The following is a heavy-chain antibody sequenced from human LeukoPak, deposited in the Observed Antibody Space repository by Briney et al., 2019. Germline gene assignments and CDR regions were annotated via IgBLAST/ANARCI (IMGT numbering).Heavy chain of an antibody. Sequence: PGGSLRLSCAASGFTFSSYAMSWVRQAPGKGLEWVAVISYDGGNKYYADSVKGRFTISRDNSKNTLYLQMNSLRAEDTAVYYCARETGSAVGSTDFDYWGQGTLVTVSS. CDR3: ARETGSAVGSTDFDY. CDR1: GFTFSSYA. J-gene: IGHJ4*02. V-gene: IGHV3-30-3*01. D-gene: IGHD4-17*01. CDR2: ISYDGGNK.